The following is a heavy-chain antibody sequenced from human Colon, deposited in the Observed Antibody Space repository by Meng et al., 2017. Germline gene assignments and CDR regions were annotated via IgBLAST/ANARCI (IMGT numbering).Heavy chain of an antibody. J-gene: IGHJ4*02. V-gene: IGHV3-23*01. CDR2: ISGSGGST. CDR3: AKAPYFHIAVAGLYFDY. CDR1: GFTFSSYA. D-gene: IGHD6-19*01. Sequence: GESLKISCAASGFTFSSYAMSWVRQAPGKGLEWVSAISGSGGSTYYADSVKGRFTISRDNSKNTLYLQMNSLRAEDAAVYYCAKAPYFHIAVAGLYFDYWGQGTLVTVSS.